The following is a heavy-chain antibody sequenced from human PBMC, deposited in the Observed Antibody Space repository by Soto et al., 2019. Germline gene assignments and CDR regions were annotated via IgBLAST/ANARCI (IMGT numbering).Heavy chain of an antibody. D-gene: IGHD6-13*01. CDR3: ERAASAGTGLSLDY. CDR1: GGSISSSNW. J-gene: IGHJ4*02. CDR2: IYHSGST. Sequence: PSETLSLTCAVSGGSISSSNWWSWVRQPPGKGLEWIGEIYHSGSTNYNPSLKSRVTISVDKSKNQFSLKLSSVTAADTAVYYCERAASAGTGLSLDYWGQGTLVTVSS. V-gene: IGHV4-4*02.